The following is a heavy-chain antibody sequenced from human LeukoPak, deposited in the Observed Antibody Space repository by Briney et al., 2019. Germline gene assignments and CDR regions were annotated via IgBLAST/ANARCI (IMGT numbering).Heavy chain of an antibody. CDR2: MYHSGTT. D-gene: IGHD6-19*01. CDR3: ARDVAVSGKVY. Sequence: SETLSLTCTVSGYSISSGYYWSWIRQPPGKGLDWIASMYHSGTTYYNPSLKSRVTMSIDTSKNQFSLKMSSVTAAGTAVYYCARDVAVSGKVYWGQGTLVTVSS. CDR1: GYSISSGYY. V-gene: IGHV4-38-2*02. J-gene: IGHJ4*02.